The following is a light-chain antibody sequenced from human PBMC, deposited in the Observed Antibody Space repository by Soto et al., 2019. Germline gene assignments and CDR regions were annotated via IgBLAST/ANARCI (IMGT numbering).Light chain of an antibody. CDR1: SSDVGGYNF. CDR2: EVS. V-gene: IGLV2-8*01. CDR3: SSYAGSNIVV. J-gene: IGLJ2*01. Sequence: QSALTQPPSASGSPGQSVTISCTGTSSDVGGYNFVSWYQQHPGKAPKLMIYEVSERPSGVPDRFSGSKSGNTASLPVSGLQAEDEADYYCSSYAGSNIVVFGGGPQLTVL.